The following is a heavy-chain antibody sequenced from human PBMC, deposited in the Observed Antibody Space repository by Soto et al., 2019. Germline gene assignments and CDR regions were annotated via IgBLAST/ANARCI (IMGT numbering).Heavy chain of an antibody. Sequence: EVQLVESGGGLVKPGGSLRLSCAASGFTFGHVWISWVRQAPGKGLEWVGRIKSKTDGGTSDYAAPVKGRFTISRDDSKNTLYLQMNSLNAEDTAVYYCATGSSLGAPRWGQGTLVTVSS. D-gene: IGHD3-16*01. CDR1: GFTFGHVW. CDR3: ATGSSLGAPR. J-gene: IGHJ4*02. V-gene: IGHV3-15*01. CDR2: IKSKTDGGTS.